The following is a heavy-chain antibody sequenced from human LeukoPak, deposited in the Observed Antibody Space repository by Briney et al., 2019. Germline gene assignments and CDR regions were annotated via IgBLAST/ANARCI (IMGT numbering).Heavy chain of an antibody. CDR3: ARISRQKLVYYGMDV. Sequence: ASVKVSCKASGYTFTSYAMNWVRQAPGQGLEWMGWINTNTGNPTYAQGFTGRFVFSLDTSVSTAYLQISSLKAEDTAVYYCARISRQKLVYYGMDVWGQGTTVTVSS. V-gene: IGHV7-4-1*02. CDR1: GYTFTSYA. CDR2: INTNTGNP. J-gene: IGHJ6*02.